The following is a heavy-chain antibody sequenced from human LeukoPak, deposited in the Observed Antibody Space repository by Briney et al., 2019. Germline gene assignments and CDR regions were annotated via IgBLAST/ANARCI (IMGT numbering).Heavy chain of an antibody. Sequence: GGSLRLSCAASGFTFSSYAMSWVRQAPGKGLEWVSAISGSGGRTYYADSVKGRFTISRDNSKNTLYLQMNSLRAEDTAVYYCAKDHGDIVATIIGYWGQGTLVTVSS. CDR1: GFTFSSYA. CDR2: ISGSGGRT. CDR3: AKDHGDIVATIIGY. V-gene: IGHV3-23*01. J-gene: IGHJ4*02. D-gene: IGHD5-12*01.